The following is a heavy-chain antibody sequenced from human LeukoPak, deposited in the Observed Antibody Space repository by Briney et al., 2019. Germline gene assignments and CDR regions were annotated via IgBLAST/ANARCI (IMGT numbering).Heavy chain of an antibody. Sequence: PSETLSLTCTVSGGSISSYYWSWIRQPPGKGLEWIGYIYYSGSTNYNPSLKSRVTISVDTSKNQFSLKLSSATAADTAVYYCAREMADCSGGSCYPGGANWFDPWGQGTLVTVSS. V-gene: IGHV4-59*01. J-gene: IGHJ5*02. CDR3: AREMADCSGGSCYPGGANWFDP. CDR1: GGSISSYY. CDR2: IYYSGST. D-gene: IGHD2-15*01.